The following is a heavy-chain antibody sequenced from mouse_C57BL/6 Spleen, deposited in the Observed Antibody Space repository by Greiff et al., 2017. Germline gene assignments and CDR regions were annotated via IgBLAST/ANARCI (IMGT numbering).Heavy chain of an antibody. CDR2: IDPETGGT. CDR1: GYTFTDYE. J-gene: IGHJ3*01. V-gene: IGHV1-15*01. D-gene: IGHD1-1*01. CDR3: TRDYYGSSPWFAY. Sequence: QVQLKESGAELVRPGASVTLSCKASGYTFTDYEMHWVKQTPVHGLEWIGAIDPETGGTAYNQKFKGKAILTADKSSSTAYMELLSLTSEDSAVYYCTRDYYGSSPWFAYWGQGTLVTVSA.